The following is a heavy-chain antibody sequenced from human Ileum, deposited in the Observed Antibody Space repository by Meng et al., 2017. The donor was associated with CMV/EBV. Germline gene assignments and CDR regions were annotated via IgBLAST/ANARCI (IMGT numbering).Heavy chain of an antibody. Sequence: GESLKISCAASGFTFSSYKMHWLRQAPGKGLEWLTLITFDGWNKYFADSAKRRFSISRDNSTNTVYLQMNSLRPEDTAVYYCAKDANLLAPTPEYWGQGTLVTVSS. CDR1: GFTFSSYK. CDR3: AKDANLLAPTPEY. D-gene: IGHD1-7*01. J-gene: IGHJ4*02. CDR2: ITFDGWNK. V-gene: IGHV3-30*02.